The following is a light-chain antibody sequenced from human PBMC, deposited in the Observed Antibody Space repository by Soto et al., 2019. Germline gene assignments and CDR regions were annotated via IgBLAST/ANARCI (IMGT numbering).Light chain of an antibody. J-gene: IGKJ5*01. CDR3: QHATTFPNT. Sequence: QMTQSPSSVSAYVGDRVTITCRASQDIRTWLAWYQQKPGKAPKILIYGASTLQSGVPSRFSGSGSGTYFTLTISSMQPEESATYYCQHATTFPNTFGQGTRLEIK. V-gene: IGKV1-12*01. CDR1: QDIRTW. CDR2: GAS.